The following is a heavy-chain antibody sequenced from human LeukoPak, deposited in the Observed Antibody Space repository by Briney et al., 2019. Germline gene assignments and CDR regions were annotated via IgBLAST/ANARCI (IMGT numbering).Heavy chain of an antibody. V-gene: IGHV3-11*06. CDR3: ARVGIRAAGPIDS. J-gene: IGHJ4*02. D-gene: IGHD6-13*01. CDR2: ISSSSTYT. Sequence: GGGVRLSCAASGFTFSDYHMSWIRQAPGKGLEWLSYISSSSTYTNYADSLKGRITVSRDNAKNSLHLQMNSLRAEDTAVYYCARVGIRAAGPIDSWGQGTLVTVSS. CDR1: GFTFSDYH.